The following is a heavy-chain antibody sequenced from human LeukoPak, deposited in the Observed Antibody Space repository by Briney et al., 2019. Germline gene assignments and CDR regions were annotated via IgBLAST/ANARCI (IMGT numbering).Heavy chain of an antibody. CDR1: GYTFTGYY. CDR3: AREVGWFGESPYYYYGMDV. Sequence: ASVKVSCRASGYTFTGYYIHWVRQAPGQGLEWMGWINPNSGGTNYAQNFQGRVTMTRDTSITTAYMELSSLISDDTAVYYCAREVGWFGESPYYYYGMDVWGQGTTVTVSS. CDR2: INPNSGGT. J-gene: IGHJ6*02. V-gene: IGHV1-2*02. D-gene: IGHD3-10*01.